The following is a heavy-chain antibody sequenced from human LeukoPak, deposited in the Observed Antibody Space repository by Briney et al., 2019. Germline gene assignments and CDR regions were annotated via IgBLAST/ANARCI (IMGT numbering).Heavy chain of an antibody. CDR1: GITFSSYS. CDR3: AKAPYYYYVWGGYRYTKYYFDY. Sequence: PGGSLRLSCGASGITFSSYSMNWVRQAPGKGLEWVANIKQDGSEKYYVDSVKGRFTISRDNAKNSLYLQMNSLRAEDTAVYYCAKAPYYYYVWGGYRYTKYYFDYWGQGTLVTVSS. CDR2: IKQDGSEK. D-gene: IGHD3-16*02. V-gene: IGHV3-7*01. J-gene: IGHJ4*02.